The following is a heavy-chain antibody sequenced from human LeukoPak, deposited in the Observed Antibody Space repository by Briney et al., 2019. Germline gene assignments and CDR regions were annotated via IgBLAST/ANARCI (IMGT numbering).Heavy chain of an antibody. J-gene: IGHJ4*02. Sequence: ASVKVSCKASGGTFSSYATSWVRQAPGQGLEWMGGIIPIFGTANYAQKFQGRVTITADESTSTAYMELSSLRSEDTAVYYCASQVGATNPFDYWGQGTLVTVSS. CDR1: GGTFSSYA. CDR3: ASQVGATNPFDY. CDR2: IIPIFGTA. V-gene: IGHV1-69*13. D-gene: IGHD1-26*01.